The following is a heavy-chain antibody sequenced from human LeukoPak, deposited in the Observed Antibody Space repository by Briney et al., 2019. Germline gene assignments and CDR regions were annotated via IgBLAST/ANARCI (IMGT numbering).Heavy chain of an antibody. V-gene: IGHV4-39*02. CDR3: AGDLYGGTSATFGY. J-gene: IGHJ4*02. Sequence: SETLSLTCTVSGGSISSSSYYWGWIRQPPGKGLEWIGSIYYSGSTYYDPSLKSRVTISVDTSNNQFSLKLSSVTPEDTTVQYCAGDLYGGTSATFGYWGQGTLVTVSS. CDR2: IYYSGST. CDR1: GGSISSSSYY. D-gene: IGHD4-23*01.